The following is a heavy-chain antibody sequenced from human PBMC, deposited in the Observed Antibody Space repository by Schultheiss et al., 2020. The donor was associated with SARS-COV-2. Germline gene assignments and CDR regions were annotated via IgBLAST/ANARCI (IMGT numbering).Heavy chain of an antibody. CDR3: ASSPQGVSTFDY. V-gene: IGHV1-46*01. D-gene: IGHD3-16*01. CDR1: GYTFTSYY. CDR2: INPSGGST. Sequence: GESLKISCKASGYTFTSYYMHWVRQAPGQGLEWMGIINPSGGSTSYAQKFQGRVTITADKSTSTAYMELRSLRSDDTAVYYCASSPQGVSTFDYWGQGTLVTVSS. J-gene: IGHJ4*02.